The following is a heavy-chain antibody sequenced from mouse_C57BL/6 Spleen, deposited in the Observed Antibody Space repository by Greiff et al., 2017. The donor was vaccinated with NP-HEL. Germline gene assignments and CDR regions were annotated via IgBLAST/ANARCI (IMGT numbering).Heavy chain of an antibody. D-gene: IGHD1-1*01. CDR1: GFTFSSYG. J-gene: IGHJ4*01. V-gene: IGHV5-6*01. Sequence: DVQLVESGGDLVKPGGSLKLSCAASGFTFSSYGMSWVRQTPDKRLEWVATISSGGSYTYYPDSVKGRFTISRDNAKNTLYLQMSSLKSEDTAMYYCARLEITTNAMDYWGQGTSVTVSS. CDR2: ISSGGSYT. CDR3: ARLEITTNAMDY.